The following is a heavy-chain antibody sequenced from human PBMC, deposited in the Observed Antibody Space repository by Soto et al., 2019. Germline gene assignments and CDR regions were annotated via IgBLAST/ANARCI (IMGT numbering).Heavy chain of an antibody. D-gene: IGHD6-19*01. CDR1: GFVFSSYA. Sequence: GGSLRLSCAASGFVFSSYAMSWVRQAPGKGLEWVSAISGSGTTAYYADSVKGRFTISRDNSKNTLYLQMNSLRAEDTAVYYCAKDKLAVAVAAPFDYWGQGTLVTVSS. J-gene: IGHJ4*02. CDR2: ISGSGTTA. V-gene: IGHV3-23*01. CDR3: AKDKLAVAVAAPFDY.